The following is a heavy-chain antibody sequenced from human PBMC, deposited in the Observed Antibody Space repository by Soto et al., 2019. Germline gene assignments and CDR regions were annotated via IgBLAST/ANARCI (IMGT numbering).Heavy chain of an antibody. J-gene: IGHJ4*02. D-gene: IGHD3-22*01. CDR1: GGSIRRAGSS. Sequence: LSPTGTVSGGSIRRAGSSWSWICQHPGWGLEWIGYIYYSGSTYYNPSLKSRVTISVDTSKNQFSLKLSSVTAADTAVYYCARVGYDSSGYYFFSPGVINDWGQGTLVTVSS. CDR2: IYYSGST. V-gene: IGHV4-31*03. CDR3: ARVGYDSSGYYFFSPGVIND.